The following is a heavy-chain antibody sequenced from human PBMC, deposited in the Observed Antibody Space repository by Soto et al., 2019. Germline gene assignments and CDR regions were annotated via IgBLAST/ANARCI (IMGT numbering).Heavy chain of an antibody. CDR3: ARDYASRIGGSGNGFDY. V-gene: IGHV4-61*08. D-gene: IGHD1-26*01. CDR1: GGSISSGGYS. CDR2: IYYSGIT. J-gene: IGHJ4*02. Sequence: PSETLSLTCAVSGGSISSGGYSWSWIRQPPGKGLEWIGYIYYSGITDYNPSLKSRVTISVDTSKNQFSLKLSSVTAADTAVYYCARDYASRIGGSGNGFDYWGQGTLVTVSS.